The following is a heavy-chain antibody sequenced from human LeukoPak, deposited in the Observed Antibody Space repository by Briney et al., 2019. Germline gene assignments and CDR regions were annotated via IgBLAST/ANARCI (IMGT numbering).Heavy chain of an antibody. V-gene: IGHV3-23*01. CDR1: GFTFSSYG. Sequence: GGSLRLSCAASGFTFSSYGMSWVRQAPGKGLEWVSAISGSGGSTYYADSVKGRFTISRDNSKNTLYLQMNSLRAEDTAIYYRAKNGDRGAYCTGGTCYPYFYYYMDVWGKETTVTI. CDR3: AKNGDRGAYCTGGTCYPYFYYYMDV. CDR2: ISGSGGST. D-gene: IGHD2-15*01. J-gene: IGHJ6*03.